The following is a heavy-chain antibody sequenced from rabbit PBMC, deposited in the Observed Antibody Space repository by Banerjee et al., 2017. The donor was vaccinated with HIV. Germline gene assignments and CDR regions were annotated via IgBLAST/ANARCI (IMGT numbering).Heavy chain of an antibody. CDR2: IDPVFGIA. D-gene: IGHD4-1*01. J-gene: IGHJ4*01. Sequence: QEQLVESGGGLVQPGGSLKLSCKASGFDFSNYGVDWVRQAPGKGLEWIGYIDPVFGIAVYASWVNGRFTISRDNVQNMLYLQLNSLTAADTATYFCVREVAAKFNLWGPGTLVTVS. CDR1: GFDFSNYG. CDR3: VREVAAKFNL. V-gene: IGHV1S47*01.